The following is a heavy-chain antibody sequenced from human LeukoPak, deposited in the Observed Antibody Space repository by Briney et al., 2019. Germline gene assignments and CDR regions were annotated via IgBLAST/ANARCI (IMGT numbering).Heavy chain of an antibody. CDR2: ISSSSSYI. Sequence: GGSLRLSCAASGFTFSSYSMNWVRQAPGKGLEWVSSISSSSSYIYYADSVKGRFTISRDNAKNSLYLQMNSLRAEDTAVYYCARERHAAPYYYYYYGMDVWGQGTTVTVSS. CDR1: GFTFSSYS. CDR3: ARERHAAPYYYYYYGMDV. D-gene: IGHD6-25*01. J-gene: IGHJ6*02. V-gene: IGHV3-21*01.